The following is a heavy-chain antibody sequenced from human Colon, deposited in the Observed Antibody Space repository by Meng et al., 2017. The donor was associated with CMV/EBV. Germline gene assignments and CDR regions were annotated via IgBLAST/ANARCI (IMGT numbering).Heavy chain of an antibody. CDR2: MYFSGIA. J-gene: IGHJ4*02. D-gene: IGHD1-26*01. CDR1: GDPISSGSHS. V-gene: IGHV4-39*07. Sequence: QMQPPESGPGLVKPAETLSLPCTASGDPISSGSHSWAWFRQPPGKRLEWIGSMYFSGIADYNPSLKSRVTISLHATQKQFSLRLTSVTAADSAVYFCARDLTNKWFYYWGQGTLVTVSS. CDR3: ARDLTNKWFYY.